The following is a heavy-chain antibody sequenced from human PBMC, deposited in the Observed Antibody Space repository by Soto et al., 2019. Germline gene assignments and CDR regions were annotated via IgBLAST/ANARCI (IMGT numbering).Heavy chain of an antibody. Sequence: QVQLVESGGGVVQPGRSLRLSCAASGFIFSSYGMHWVRQAPGKGLEWVAVISYDGINKYYSDSVKGRFTISRDNSKNTLYLQMNSLRAEDTAVDYCAKSVYNWNDGFFDYWGQGPLVTVSS. J-gene: IGHJ4*02. V-gene: IGHV3-30*18. D-gene: IGHD1-1*01. CDR2: ISYDGINK. CDR3: AKSVYNWNDGFFDY. CDR1: GFIFSSYG.